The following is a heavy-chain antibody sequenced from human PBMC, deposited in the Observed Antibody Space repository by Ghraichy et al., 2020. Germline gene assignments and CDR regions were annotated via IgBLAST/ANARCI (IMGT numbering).Heavy chain of an antibody. Sequence: SETLSLTCTVSGGSISSYYWSWIRQPPGKGLEWIGYIYYSGSTNYNPSLKSRVTISVDTSKNQFSLKLSSVTAADTAVYYCASHPYDILTGYYPFDYWGQGTLVTVSS. D-gene: IGHD3-9*01. CDR1: GGSISSYY. CDR2: IYYSGST. V-gene: IGHV4-59*01. J-gene: IGHJ4*02. CDR3: ASHPYDILTGYYPFDY.